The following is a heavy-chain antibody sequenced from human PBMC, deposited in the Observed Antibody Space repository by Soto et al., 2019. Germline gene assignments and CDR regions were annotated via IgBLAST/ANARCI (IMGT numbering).Heavy chain of an antibody. CDR3: ARNLVPRGQWLIRWSKDY. CDR2: IKQDGSEK. V-gene: IGHV3-7*01. CDR1: GFTFSSYW. J-gene: IGHJ4*02. D-gene: IGHD6-19*01. Sequence: EVQLVQSGGGLVQPGGSLRLSCAASGFTFSSYWMTWVRQAPGKGLEWVANIKQDGSEKHYGDSVKGRFTVSSDNSKNSLELQVNICSVEDTAVYYCARNLVPRGQWLIRWSKDYWGKGTLVTVSS.